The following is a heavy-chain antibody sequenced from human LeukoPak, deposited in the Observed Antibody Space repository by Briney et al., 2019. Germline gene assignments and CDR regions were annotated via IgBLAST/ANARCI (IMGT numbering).Heavy chain of an antibody. V-gene: IGHV5-51*01. CDR3: ARLGNRGYSGLYGMDV. Sequence: GESLKISCKGSGYSFTSYWIGWVRQMPGKGLEWMGIIYPGDSDTRYSPSFQGQVTISADKSISTAYLQWSSLKASDTAMYYRARLGNRGYSGLYGMDVWGQGTTVTVSS. D-gene: IGHD3-22*01. J-gene: IGHJ6*02. CDR2: IYPGDSDT. CDR1: GYSFTSYW.